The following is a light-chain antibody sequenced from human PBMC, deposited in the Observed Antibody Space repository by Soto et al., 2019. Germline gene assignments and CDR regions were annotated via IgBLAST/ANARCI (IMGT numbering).Light chain of an antibody. CDR2: DAS. Sequence: EIVMTQSPATLSVSPLEIATLSCMASQSVSSYLAWYQQKPGQAPRLLIYDASNRATGIPARFSGSGSGTDFTLTISSLQPEDFAVYYCQQYNNWPSLTFGEGTKVDIK. V-gene: IGKV3D-15*01. J-gene: IGKJ4*01. CDR1: QSVSSY. CDR3: QQYNNWPSLT.